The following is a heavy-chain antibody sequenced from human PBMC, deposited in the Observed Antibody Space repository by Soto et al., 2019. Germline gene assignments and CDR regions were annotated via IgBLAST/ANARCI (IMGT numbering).Heavy chain of an antibody. V-gene: IGHV3-23*01. Sequence: EVQLLESGGGLVQPGGSLRLSCAASGFTFSSYAMSWVRQATEKALEWVSVISGGGNRIYYADSVKGRFTISRDNSKNTLYLQMNSLRDEDTAIYYSAKDRRLERGDFHYLGQGTLVTVSS. J-gene: IGHJ4*02. CDR1: GFTFSSYA. CDR3: AKDRRLERGDFHY. D-gene: IGHD1-1*01. CDR2: ISGGGNRI.